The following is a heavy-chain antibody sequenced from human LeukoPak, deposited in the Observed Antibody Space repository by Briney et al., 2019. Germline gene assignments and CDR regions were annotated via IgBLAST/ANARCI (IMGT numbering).Heavy chain of an antibody. CDR3: ARDPLYYYDSSGSLDY. V-gene: IGHV3-7*01. J-gene: IGHJ4*02. Sequence: GGSLRLSCAASGFTFSSYWMSWVRQAPGKGLEWVANIKQDGSEKYYVDSVKGRFTISRDNAKNSLYLQMNSLRAEDTAVYYCARDPLYYYDSSGSLDYWGQGTLVTVSS. CDR1: GFTFSSYW. D-gene: IGHD3-22*01. CDR2: IKQDGSEK.